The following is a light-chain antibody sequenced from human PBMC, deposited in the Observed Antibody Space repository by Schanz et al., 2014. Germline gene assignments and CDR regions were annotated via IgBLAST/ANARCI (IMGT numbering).Light chain of an antibody. J-gene: IGLJ2*01. V-gene: IGLV2-14*03. CDR1: SSDVGGYNF. CDR3: SSYTSSTPLV. CDR2: DVS. Sequence: QSALTQPASVSGSPGQSITISCTGTSSDVGGYNFVSWYQHHPGKAPKLMIYDVSNRPSGVSNRFSGSKSGSTASLTISGLQADDEADYYCSSYTSSTPLVFGGGTKLTVL.